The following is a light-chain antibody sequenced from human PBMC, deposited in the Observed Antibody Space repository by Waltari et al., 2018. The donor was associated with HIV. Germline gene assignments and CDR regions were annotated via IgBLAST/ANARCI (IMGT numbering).Light chain of an antibody. CDR2: AAS. J-gene: IGKJ5*01. Sequence: DIQLTQSPSFLSASVGDRVTITCRAGQGISSYLAWYQQKPGKAPKLLIYAASTLQSGVPSRFSGSGSGTEFTLTINSLQPEDFATYYCQQLNSYPITFGQGTRLEIK. CDR3: QQLNSYPIT. CDR1: QGISSY. V-gene: IGKV1-9*01.